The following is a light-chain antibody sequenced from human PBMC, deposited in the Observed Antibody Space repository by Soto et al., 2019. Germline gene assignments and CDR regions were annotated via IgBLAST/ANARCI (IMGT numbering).Light chain of an antibody. Sequence: QCALAQPASVSGSRGQSITISCTGTSSDVGRYNYVSWFQQHPGKVPKLIIYDVSNWPSGVSDRFSGSKSGNTASLTISGLHPEDEADYYCSSFTSGSTCVFGTGTKVTVL. CDR2: DVS. J-gene: IGLJ1*01. V-gene: IGLV2-14*03. CDR3: SSFTSGSTCV. CDR1: SSDVGRYNY.